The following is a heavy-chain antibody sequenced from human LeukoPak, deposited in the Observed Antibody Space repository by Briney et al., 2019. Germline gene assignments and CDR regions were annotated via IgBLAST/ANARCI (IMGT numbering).Heavy chain of an antibody. CDR1: GFTFSSYA. J-gene: IGHJ4*02. V-gene: IGHV3-15*01. Sequence: NPGGSLRLSCAASGFTFSSYAMSWVRQAPGKGLEWVGRIKGKSDGGTTDYGAPVRGLFTISRDDSINTLYLQMDSLKAADTSVYYCAATSALEYWGQGTLVTVSS. D-gene: IGHD2-2*01. CDR3: AATSALEY. CDR2: IKGKSDGGTT.